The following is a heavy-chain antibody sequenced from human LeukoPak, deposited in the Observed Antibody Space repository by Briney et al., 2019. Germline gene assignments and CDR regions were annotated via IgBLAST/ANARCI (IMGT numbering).Heavy chain of an antibody. V-gene: IGHV4-61*02. J-gene: IGHJ3*02. Sequence: SQTLSLTCTVSGGSISSGGYFWSWIRQPAGKGLEWIGRIYTSGSTKYNPSLKSRVTISVDTSRNQFSLKLSSVTAADTAVYYCAGYYDSSGPMGYRIWGQGTMVTVSS. CDR3: AGYYDSSGPMGYRI. D-gene: IGHD3-22*01. CDR2: IYTSGST. CDR1: GGSISSGGYF.